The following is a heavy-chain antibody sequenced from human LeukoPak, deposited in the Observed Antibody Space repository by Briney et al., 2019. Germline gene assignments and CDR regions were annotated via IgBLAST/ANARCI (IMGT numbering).Heavy chain of an antibody. D-gene: IGHD2-15*01. V-gene: IGHV3-21*01. Sequence: GGSLRLSCAASGFTFSSSAMEWVRQAPGKGLEWVSSINGDSSDIYYADSVKGRFTISRDNTRNSLSLQMNSLRAEDTAVYYCARLYCSGASCYGKHYFAFWGQGALVTVSS. CDR3: ARLYCSGASCYGKHYFAF. CDR1: GFTFSSSA. J-gene: IGHJ4*02. CDR2: INGDSSDI.